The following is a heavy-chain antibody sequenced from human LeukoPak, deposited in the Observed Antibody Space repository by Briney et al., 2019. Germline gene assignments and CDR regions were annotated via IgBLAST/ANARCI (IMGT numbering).Heavy chain of an antibody. J-gene: IGHJ5*02. Sequence: SETLSLTCTVSGGSISSYYWTWVRQPAGKGLEWIGRIFTSGTTNYNPSLKSRATISLDTSKTQFSLKLYSVTAADTAVYFCARVGGTNNWFDPWGQGTLVTVSS. V-gene: IGHV4-4*07. CDR1: GGSISSYY. CDR3: ARVGGTNNWFDP. CDR2: IFTSGTT. D-gene: IGHD3-16*01.